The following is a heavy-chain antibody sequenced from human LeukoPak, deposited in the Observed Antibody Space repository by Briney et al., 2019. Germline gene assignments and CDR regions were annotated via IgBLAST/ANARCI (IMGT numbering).Heavy chain of an antibody. Sequence: SETLSLTCAVYGGSLSNYYWIWIRQPPGKGLEWIGEINHSGRTHYNPSLKGRVTISIDTSKNQFSLKLSSVTAADTAVYYCAIEAIVGAPRGDYWGQGTPVTVSS. J-gene: IGHJ4*02. CDR2: INHSGRT. V-gene: IGHV4-34*01. CDR3: AIEAIVGAPRGDY. CDR1: GGSLSNYY. D-gene: IGHD1-26*01.